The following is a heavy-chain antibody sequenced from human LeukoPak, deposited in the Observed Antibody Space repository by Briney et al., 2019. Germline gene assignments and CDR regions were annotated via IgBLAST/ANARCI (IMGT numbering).Heavy chain of an antibody. Sequence: PSETLSLTCTVSGGSISSSSYSWGWIRQPPGKGLEWIGSIYYSGSTYYNPSLKSRVTISVDTSKNQFSLKLSSVTAADTAVYYCARHDRGTTVTTRPYYYYGMDVWGQGTTVTVSS. D-gene: IGHD4-17*01. CDR1: GGSISSSSYS. CDR3: ARHDRGTTVTTRPYYYYGMDV. J-gene: IGHJ6*02. V-gene: IGHV4-39*01. CDR2: IYYSGST.